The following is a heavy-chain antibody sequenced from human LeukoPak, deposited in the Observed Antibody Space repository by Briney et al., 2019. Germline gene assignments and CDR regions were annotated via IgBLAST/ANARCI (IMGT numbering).Heavy chain of an antibody. Sequence: GASVKVSCKASGYTFTSYAMNWVRQAPGQGLEWMGIINPSGGSTSYAQKLQGRVTMTTDTSTSTAYMELRSLRSDDTAVYYCARDPGYYYDSRDQDAFDIWGQGTMVTVSS. CDR1: GYTFTSYA. CDR2: INPSGGST. CDR3: ARDPGYYYDSRDQDAFDI. J-gene: IGHJ3*02. D-gene: IGHD3-22*01. V-gene: IGHV1-46*01.